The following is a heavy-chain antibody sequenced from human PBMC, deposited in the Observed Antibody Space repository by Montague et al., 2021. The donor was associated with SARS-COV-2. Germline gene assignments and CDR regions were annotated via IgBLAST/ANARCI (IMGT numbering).Heavy chain of an antibody. CDR3: VRGIEAAGSYDY. V-gene: IGHV6-1*01. D-gene: IGHD6-13*01. J-gene: IGHJ4*02. CDR1: GDSVSSNSAT. Sequence: CAISGDSVSSNSATWNWIRQSPSRGLEWLGRTYYRSMWKSDYARXVKSRIAINPDTSKNQFSLQLSSVTPEDTALYYCVRGIEAAGSYDYWGQGNLVTVSS. CDR2: TYYRSMWKS.